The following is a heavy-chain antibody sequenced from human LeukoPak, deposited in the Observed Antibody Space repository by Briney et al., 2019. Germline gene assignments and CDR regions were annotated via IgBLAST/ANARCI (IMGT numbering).Heavy chain of an antibody. CDR1: GFTFSSYS. CDR2: ISSSSSYI. CDR3: ARLVPAAIIDY. D-gene: IGHD2-2*01. J-gene: IGHJ4*02. Sequence: GGSLRLSCAASGFTFSSYSMNWVRQAPGKGLEWVSSISSSSSYIYYADSVKGRFTISRDNAKNSLHLQMNSLRAEDTAVYYCARLVPAAIIDYWGQGTLVTVSS. V-gene: IGHV3-21*01.